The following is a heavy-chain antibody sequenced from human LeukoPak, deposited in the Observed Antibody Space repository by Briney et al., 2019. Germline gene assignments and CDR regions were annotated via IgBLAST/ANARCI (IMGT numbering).Heavy chain of an antibody. CDR2: IKSKTDGGTT. V-gene: IGHV3-15*01. Sequence: PGGSLRLSCAASGFTFSSYGMHWVRQAPGKGLEWVGRIKSKTDGGTTDYAAPVKGRFTISRDDSKNTLYLQMNSLKTEDAAVYYCTTDRGYSYGYYYYYGMDVWGQGTTVTVSS. CDR1: GFTFSSYG. CDR3: TTDRGYSYGYYYYYGMDV. D-gene: IGHD5-18*01. J-gene: IGHJ6*02.